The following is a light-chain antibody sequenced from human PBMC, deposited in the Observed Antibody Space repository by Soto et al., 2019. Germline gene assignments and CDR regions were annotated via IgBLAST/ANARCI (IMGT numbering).Light chain of an antibody. V-gene: IGKV3-11*01. CDR3: NQCDPWVT. J-gene: IGKJ4*01. CDR1: QSVSTY. CDR2: DAS. Sequence: IVLTQSPATLSLSPGERATLSCRASQSVSTYVAWYQQKPGQAPRLLIYDASNRATGIPARFSGSGSGTDVTLNISSLEPEDAEVYYCNQCDPWVTFGGGTKVEIK.